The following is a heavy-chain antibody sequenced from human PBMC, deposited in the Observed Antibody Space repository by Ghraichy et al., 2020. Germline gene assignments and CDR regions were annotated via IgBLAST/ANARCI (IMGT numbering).Heavy chain of an antibody. CDR1: GISFNSYA. V-gene: IGHV3-23*01. J-gene: IGHJ5*02. CDR3: VGSLNWFDP. Sequence: GGSLRLSCVASGISFNSYAMSWVRQAPGKGLEWVASISDSGDITYYAESVKGRFNISRDNSKGSLYLHMNSLRAEDTAVYYCVGSLNWFDPWGQGTLVTVSS. D-gene: IGHD1-26*01. CDR2: ISDSGDIT.